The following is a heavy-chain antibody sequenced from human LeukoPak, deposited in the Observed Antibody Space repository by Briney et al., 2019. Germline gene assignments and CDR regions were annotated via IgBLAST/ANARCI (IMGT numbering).Heavy chain of an antibody. CDR1: AYTFTTYG. Sequence: ASVKFSCKASAYTFTTYGISWVRQAHGQGLELMGLISAYNDYTNYAQKLQGRVTMTTDTSTSTAYMELRSLTADDTAVYYCARDQVRGGTTVDYWGQGTLVTVSS. D-gene: IGHD1-1*01. CDR3: ARDQVRGGTTVDY. V-gene: IGHV1-18*01. CDR2: ISAYNDYT. J-gene: IGHJ4*02.